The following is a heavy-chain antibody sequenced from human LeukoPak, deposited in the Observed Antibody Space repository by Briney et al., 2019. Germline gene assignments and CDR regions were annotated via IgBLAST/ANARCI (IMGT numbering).Heavy chain of an antibody. J-gene: IGHJ4*02. CDR3: ARLGSYHDF. CDR1: GGSISSGGYY. D-gene: IGHD1-26*01. CDR2: IYTSEST. Sequence: KSSQTLSLTCTVSGGSISSGGYYWSWIRQPPGKGLEWIGYIYTSESTNYNPCLKSRVTISVDTSKNQFSLKLSSVTAAHTAVYFCARLGSYHDFWGQGALVTVSS. V-gene: IGHV4-61*09.